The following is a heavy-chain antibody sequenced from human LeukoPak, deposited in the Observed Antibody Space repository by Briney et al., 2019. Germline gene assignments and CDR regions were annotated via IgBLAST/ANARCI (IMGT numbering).Heavy chain of an antibody. Sequence: ASVKVSCKASGYTFIDYWIHWVRQAPGQGLEWMGRININSGGINYAQKFQGRVTMTRDTSTSTVYMELSSLRSEDTAVYYCARDPGDYGDYYYYYMDVWGKGTTVTVSS. CDR1: GYTFIDYW. V-gene: IGHV1-2*06. CDR2: ININSGGI. CDR3: ARDPGDYGDYYYYYMDV. J-gene: IGHJ6*03. D-gene: IGHD4-17*01.